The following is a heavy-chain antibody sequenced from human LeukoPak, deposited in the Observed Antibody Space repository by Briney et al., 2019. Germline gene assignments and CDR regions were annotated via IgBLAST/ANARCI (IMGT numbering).Heavy chain of an antibody. D-gene: IGHD6-19*01. CDR1: GFTFSIYW. CDR2: INTDGSGT. V-gene: IGHV3-74*01. J-gene: IGHJ4*02. Sequence: GRSLRLSCAASGFTFSIYWMHWVRQAPGKGLGWVSHINTDGSGTSYTDSVKGRFTISRDNSKNMLYLQMNSRRAEDSAVYFCAKDIVPDSGWDLDYWGRGTLVTVSS. CDR3: AKDIVPDSGWDLDY.